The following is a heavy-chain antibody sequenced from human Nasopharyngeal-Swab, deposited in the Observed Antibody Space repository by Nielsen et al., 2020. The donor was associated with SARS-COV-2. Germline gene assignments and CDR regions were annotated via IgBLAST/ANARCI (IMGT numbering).Heavy chain of an antibody. D-gene: IGHD2-2*01. CDR2: IYHSGST. Sequence: WIRQPPGKGLEWIGEIYHSGSTNYNPSLKSRVTISADKSKNQFSLKLSSVTAADTAVYYCARERLGYCSSTSCYGGERYYYYYYMDVWAKGPRSPSP. V-gene: IGHV4-4*02. CDR3: ARERLGYCSSTSCYGGERYYYYYYMDV. J-gene: IGHJ6*03.